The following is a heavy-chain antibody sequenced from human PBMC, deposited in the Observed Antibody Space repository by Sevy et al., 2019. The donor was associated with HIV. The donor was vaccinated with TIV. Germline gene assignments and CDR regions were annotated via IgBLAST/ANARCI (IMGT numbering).Heavy chain of an antibody. CDR1: GFTFSSYA. Sequence: RGYLRLSCAASGFTFSSYAMTWVRQAPGKGLDRVSSMTGSGSITYYGDSVKGRFTISRDNSKNTLYLQINNLRVEDPALYYCAQDGLHSGDFEYFQDWGQGTLVSVSS. CDR3: AQDGLHSGDFEYFQD. D-gene: IGHD2-21*02. CDR2: MTGSGSIT. J-gene: IGHJ1*01. V-gene: IGHV3-23*01.